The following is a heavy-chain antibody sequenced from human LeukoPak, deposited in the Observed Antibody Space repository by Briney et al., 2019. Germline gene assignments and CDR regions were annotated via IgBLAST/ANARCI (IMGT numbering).Heavy chain of an antibody. CDR2: ISGSGGST. J-gene: IGHJ5*02. Sequence: GGSLRLSCAPSGFTFSSYAMSWVRQAPGKGLEWVSAISGSGGSTYYADSVKGRFTISRDNSKNTLYLQMNSLRAEDTAVYYCAPARLLNWFDPWGQGTLVTVSS. V-gene: IGHV3-23*01. D-gene: IGHD3-10*01. CDR3: APARLLNWFDP. CDR1: GFTFSSYA.